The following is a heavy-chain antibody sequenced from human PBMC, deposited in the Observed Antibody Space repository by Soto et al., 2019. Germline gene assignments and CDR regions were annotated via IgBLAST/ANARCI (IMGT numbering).Heavy chain of an antibody. CDR1: RYTYNGYA. D-gene: IGHD6-6*01. J-gene: IGHJ1*01. V-gene: IGHV1-3*01. CDR3: AREFPSLRSSSREYLQY. Sequence: GASVKVSCKACRYTYNGYALHSVRQATAKSHEWMGWINASNGNTKYSQKLQGRVTISRDTSANTAYMEMSSLRSEDTAVYYCAREFPSLRSSSREYLQYWGQGTLVTVSS. CDR2: INASNGNT.